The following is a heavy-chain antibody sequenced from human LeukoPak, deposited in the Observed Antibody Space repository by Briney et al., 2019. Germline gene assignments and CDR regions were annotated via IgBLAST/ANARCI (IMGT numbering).Heavy chain of an antibody. J-gene: IGHJ5*02. Sequence: RGALKISCVASGLTFSKSWMSWLRQAPGKGLEWVANIRGDGGQKQYVDSVKGRFTIARDNAKNSLYLQMNSLRVEDTAVYYCAFSTNWAYWFDPWRQGTQLRVSS. CDR1: GLTFSKSW. D-gene: IGHD3-3*02. CDR3: AFSTNWAYWFDP. CDR2: IRGDGGQK. V-gene: IGHV3-7*05.